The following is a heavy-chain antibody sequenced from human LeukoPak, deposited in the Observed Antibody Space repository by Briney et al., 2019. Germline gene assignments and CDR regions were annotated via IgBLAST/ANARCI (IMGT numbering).Heavy chain of an antibody. D-gene: IGHD2-15*01. CDR2: ISGSGGST. Sequence: GGSLRLSCAASGFTFSNYYMSWVRQAPGKGLEWVSAISGSGGSTYYADSVKGRFTISRDNSKNTLYLQMNSLRAEDTAVYYCAKDTRGWFDYWGQGTLVTVSS. CDR3: AKDTRGWFDY. CDR1: GFTFSNYY. J-gene: IGHJ4*02. V-gene: IGHV3-23*01.